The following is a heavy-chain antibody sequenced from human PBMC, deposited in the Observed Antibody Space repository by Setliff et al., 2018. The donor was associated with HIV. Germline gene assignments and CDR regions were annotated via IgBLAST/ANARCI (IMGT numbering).Heavy chain of an antibody. CDR3: ARGYGAFDI. Sequence: ASVKVSCKASGYTFTTYGISCVRQAPGHGLEWMGWISPNFGHTKYAQKFLDRVTMTTDTSTNTAYMELRSLRSDDTAVYYCARGYGAFDIWGQGTMVTVSS. D-gene: IGHD4-17*01. CDR1: GYTFTTYG. CDR2: ISPNFGHT. J-gene: IGHJ3*02. V-gene: IGHV1-18*04.